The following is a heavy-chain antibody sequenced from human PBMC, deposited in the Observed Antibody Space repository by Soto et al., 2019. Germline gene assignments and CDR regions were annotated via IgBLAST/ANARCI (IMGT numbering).Heavy chain of an antibody. Sequence: PSETMRLPWTVSAGFPGRCYWRWSRQPPGKGLEWIGYVFYTGRANYNASLKSRVSISLETSNYQFSLKLSSVTAEDTAVYYCARDGDGRMPTNPSYYNGMDVWGPGPKVT. V-gene: IGHV4-59*01. CDR3: ARDGDGRMPTNPSYYNGMDV. J-gene: IGHJ6*02. CDR2: VFYTGRA. D-gene: IGHD3-10*01. CDR1: AGFPGRCY.